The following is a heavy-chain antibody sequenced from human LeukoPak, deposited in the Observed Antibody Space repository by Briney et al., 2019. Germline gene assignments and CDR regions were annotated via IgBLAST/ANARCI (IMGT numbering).Heavy chain of an antibody. D-gene: IGHD6-19*01. Sequence: ASVKVSCKAAGYTFTTYYLHWVRQAPGQGLELMAWINPNSGGTKYSQNVQGRVALTRDTSISKAYMELSRVKFDDTDVYYCETDITSGWSLYWGQGTLVTVSS. CDR1: GYTFTTYY. V-gene: IGHV1-2*02. CDR3: ETDITSGWSLY. CDR2: INPNSGGT. J-gene: IGHJ4*02.